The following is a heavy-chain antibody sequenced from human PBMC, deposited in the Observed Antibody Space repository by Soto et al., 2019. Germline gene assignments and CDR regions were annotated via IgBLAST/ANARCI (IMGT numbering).Heavy chain of an antibody. CDR1: GFTVSNLY. V-gene: IGHV3-66*01. J-gene: IGHJ4*02. Sequence: EVQLVESGGGLFQPGGSLRLSCAASGFTVSNLYMTWVRQAPGKGLQWVAVISSGGSTYYADSVKGRFTISRDNSKNTLYLEMNSLRAEDTAVYYCARDTLGGAYDFLHGGQGTLVTVSS. D-gene: IGHD3-3*01. CDR2: ISSGGST. CDR3: ARDTLGGAYDFLH.